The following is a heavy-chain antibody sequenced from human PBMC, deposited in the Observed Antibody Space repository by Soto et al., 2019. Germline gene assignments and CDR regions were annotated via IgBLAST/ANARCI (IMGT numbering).Heavy chain of an antibody. CDR2: INPDGSHT. CDR1: EFTFSTYW. V-gene: IGHV3-74*01. CDR3: AKDRNIVGAIGARVNYYGMDV. J-gene: IGHJ6*02. Sequence: GGSLRLSCAASEFTFSTYWMHWVRQAPGKGLVWVSRINPDGSHTDHADSVKGRFTISRDNSKNTLYLQMNSLRAEDTAVYYCAKDRNIVGAIGARVNYYGMDVWGQGTTVTVSS. D-gene: IGHD1-26*01.